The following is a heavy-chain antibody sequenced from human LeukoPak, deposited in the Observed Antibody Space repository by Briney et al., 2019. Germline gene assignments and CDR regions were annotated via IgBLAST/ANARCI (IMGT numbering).Heavy chain of an antibody. CDR3: AKGPLRGTAAAIDY. D-gene: IGHD2-2*01. Sequence: PGGSLRLSCAASEFTFNNYGMHWVRQAPGKGLEWVAVISYDGRNIHYPDSVKGRFTISRDISTDTLWLQMDSLRTEDTAVYYCAKGPLRGTAAAIDYWGQGTLVTVSS. V-gene: IGHV3-30*18. CDR1: EFTFNNYG. CDR2: ISYDGRNI. J-gene: IGHJ4*02.